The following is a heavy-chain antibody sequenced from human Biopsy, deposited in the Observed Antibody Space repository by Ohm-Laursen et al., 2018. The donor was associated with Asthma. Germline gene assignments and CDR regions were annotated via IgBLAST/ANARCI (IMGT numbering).Heavy chain of an antibody. CDR2: ANTGNGDT. Sequence: SVKVSCKASGYNFISFAIHWVRQAPGQRLEWMGWANTGNGDTKYSQKFQGRITITRDTSASTAYMELRSLRSEDTATYYCARTYYDFLTGQVKDVFGVWGQGTMVTVSS. D-gene: IGHD3-9*01. J-gene: IGHJ3*01. CDR3: ARTYYDFLTGQVKDVFGV. V-gene: IGHV1-3*04. CDR1: GYNFISFA.